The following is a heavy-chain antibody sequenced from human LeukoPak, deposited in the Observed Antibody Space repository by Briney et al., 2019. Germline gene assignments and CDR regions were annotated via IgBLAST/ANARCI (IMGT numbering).Heavy chain of an antibody. Sequence: PGGSLRLSCAASGFTFSSYGMHWVRQAPGKGLEWVAVISYDGSNKYYADSVKGRFTISRDNSKNTLYLQMNSLRAEDTAVYYCAKDRGSGKYYYYGMDVWGQGTTVTVSS. D-gene: IGHD3-10*01. CDR1: GFTFSSYG. J-gene: IGHJ6*02. CDR3: AKDRGSGKYYYYGMDV. CDR2: ISYDGSNK. V-gene: IGHV3-30*18.